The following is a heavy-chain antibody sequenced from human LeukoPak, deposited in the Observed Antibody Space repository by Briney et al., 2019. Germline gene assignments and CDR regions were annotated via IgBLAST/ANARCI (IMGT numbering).Heavy chain of an antibody. J-gene: IGHJ6*02. CDR3: ARVAPPFAGHYDFWSGREYGMDV. D-gene: IGHD3-3*01. CDR2: IYHSGST. Sequence: PSETLSLTCAVSGGSISSGGYSWSWIRQPPGKGLEWIGYIYHSGSTYYNPSLKSRVTISVDRSKNQFSLKLSSVTAADTAVYYCARVAPPFAGHYDFWSGREYGMDVWGQGTTVTVSS. V-gene: IGHV4-30-2*01. CDR1: GGSISSGGYS.